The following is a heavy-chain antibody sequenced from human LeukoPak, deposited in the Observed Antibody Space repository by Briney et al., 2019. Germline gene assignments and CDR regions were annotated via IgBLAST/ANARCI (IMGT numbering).Heavy chain of an antibody. CDR3: ARDMDGSGGSYPDY. Sequence: GRSLRLSCAASGLTFSTYALHWVRQAPGKGLEWVEAISFDSTSEQHADFVKGRFTISRDNSKNTLYLQLTNLRAEDTAVYYCARDMDGSGGSYPDYWGQGTLVTVSS. D-gene: IGHD2-15*01. V-gene: IGHV3-30*01. CDR1: GLTFSTYA. CDR2: ISFDSTSE. J-gene: IGHJ4*02.